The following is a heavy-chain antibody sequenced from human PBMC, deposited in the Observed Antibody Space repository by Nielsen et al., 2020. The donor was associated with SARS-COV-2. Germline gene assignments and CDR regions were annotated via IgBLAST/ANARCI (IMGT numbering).Heavy chain of an antibody. V-gene: IGHV3-21*01. CDR2: ISSTGTYI. CDR1: GLTFSSV. Sequence: LSLTCAGSGLTFSSVNWVRQAPGKGLEWVASISSTGTYIYYADPVKGRFTIFRDNPKNSMYLEMNSLRAEDTAVYYCARSPSGRDGGGWGYFDYWGQGTLGTVSS. J-gene: IGHJ4*02. D-gene: IGHD6-19*01. CDR3: ARSPSGRDGGGWGYFDY.